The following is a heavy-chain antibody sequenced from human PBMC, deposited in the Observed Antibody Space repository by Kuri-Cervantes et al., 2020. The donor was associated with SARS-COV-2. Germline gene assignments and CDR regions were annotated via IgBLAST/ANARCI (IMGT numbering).Heavy chain of an antibody. CDR2: ISYDGSNK. D-gene: IGHD1-26*01. J-gene: IGHJ2*01. Sequence: GESLKISCAASGFTFSSYAMHWVRQAPGKGLEWVAVISYDGSNKYYADSVKGRFTISRDNSKNTLYLQMNSLRAEDTAVYYCASELLWYFDLWGRGNLVTVSS. V-gene: IGHV3-30*04. CDR3: ASELLWYFDL. CDR1: GFTFSSYA.